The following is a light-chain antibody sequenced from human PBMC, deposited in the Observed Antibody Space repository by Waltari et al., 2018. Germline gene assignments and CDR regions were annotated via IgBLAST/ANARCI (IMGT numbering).Light chain of an antibody. CDR2: CAS. J-gene: IGKJ2*01. CDR1: QSLTSN. V-gene: IGKV3-15*01. Sequence: VMTQSPAILSVSPGDSVTLSCRASQSLTSNLAWYQQKPGQPPRLLIFCASTRATGVSDRFSGSGTTTQFSLTISSLQPEDFAIYFCQQYNRWPSTFGQGTKLDIK. CDR3: QQYNRWPST.